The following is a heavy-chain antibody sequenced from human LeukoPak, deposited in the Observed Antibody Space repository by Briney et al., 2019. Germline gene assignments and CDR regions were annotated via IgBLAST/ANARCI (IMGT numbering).Heavy chain of an antibody. CDR3: ARDRNLVVVPAARGSWFDP. CDR1: GYTFTSYY. V-gene: IGHV1-46*01. CDR2: INPSGGST. J-gene: IGHJ5*02. D-gene: IGHD2-2*01. Sequence: ASVKVSCKASGYTFTSYYMHWARQAPGQGLEWMGIINPSGGSTSYAQKFQGRVTMTRDTSTSTVYMELSSLRSEDTAVYYCARDRNLVVVPAARGSWFDPWGQGALVTVSS.